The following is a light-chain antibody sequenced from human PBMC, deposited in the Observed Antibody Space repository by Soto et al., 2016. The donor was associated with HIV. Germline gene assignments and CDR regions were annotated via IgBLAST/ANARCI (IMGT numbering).Light chain of an antibody. CDR2: NDS. CDR1: NIESKS. Sequence: SYELTQPPSVSVAPGKTAKITCGGNNIESKSVHWYQQKPGQAPVPVVYNDSDRPSRIPERFSGSNSGNTATLTISRVEAGDEADYYCQVWDTDTDHVIFGGRTKLTVL. V-gene: IGLV3-21*03. J-gene: IGLJ2*01. CDR3: QVWDTDTDHVI.